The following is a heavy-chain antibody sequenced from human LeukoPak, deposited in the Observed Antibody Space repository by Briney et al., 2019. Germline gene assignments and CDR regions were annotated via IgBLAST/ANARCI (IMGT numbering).Heavy chain of an antibody. D-gene: IGHD2-15*01. Sequence: SETLSLTCTVSGGSISSYYWSWIRQPPGKGLEWIGYIYYSGSTNYNPSLKSRVTISVDTSKNQFSLKLSSVTAADTAVYYCARAQRGYCSGGSCYVLSYWGQGTLVTVSS. V-gene: IGHV4-59*01. J-gene: IGHJ4*02. CDR1: GGSISSYY. CDR2: IYYSGST. CDR3: ARAQRGYCSGGSCYVLSY.